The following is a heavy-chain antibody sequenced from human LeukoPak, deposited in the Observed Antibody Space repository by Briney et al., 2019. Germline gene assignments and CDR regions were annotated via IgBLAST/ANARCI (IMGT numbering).Heavy chain of an antibody. J-gene: IGHJ4*02. V-gene: IGHV1-2*02. Sequence: ASVKVSCKASGYTFTGYYMHWVRQAPGQGLEWMGWINPNSGGTNYAQKFQGRVTMTRDTSISTAYMELSRLRSDDTAVYYCARDPQGLDSSGYSGYWGQGTLVTVSS. CDR2: INPNSGGT. CDR3: ARDPQGLDSSGYSGY. D-gene: IGHD3-22*01. CDR1: GYTFTGYY.